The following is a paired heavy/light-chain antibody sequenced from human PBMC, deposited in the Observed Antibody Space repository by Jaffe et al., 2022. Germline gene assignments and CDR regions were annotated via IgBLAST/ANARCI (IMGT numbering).Heavy chain of an antibody. Sequence: EVQLVESGGGLVQPGGSLRLSCAASGFTFSSYEMNWVRQAPGKGLEWVSYISSSGSTIYYADSVKGRFTISRDNAKNSLYLQMNSLRAEDTAVYYCARDQPYYYGSGSYYNSGGYYYFDYWGQGTLVTVSS. V-gene: IGHV3-48*03. CDR1: GFTFSSYE. CDR2: ISSSGSTI. D-gene: IGHD3-10*01. CDR3: ARDQPYYYGSGSYYNSGGYYYFDY. J-gene: IGHJ4*02.
Light chain of an antibody. CDR3: QQSYSTPSLT. J-gene: IGKJ4*01. Sequence: DIQMTQSPSSLSASVGDRVTITCRASQSISSYLNWYQQKPGKAPKLLIYAASSLQSGVPSRFSGSGSGTDFTLTISSLQPEDFATYYCQQSYSTPSLTFGGGTKVEIK. CDR2: AAS. CDR1: QSISSY. V-gene: IGKV1-39*01.